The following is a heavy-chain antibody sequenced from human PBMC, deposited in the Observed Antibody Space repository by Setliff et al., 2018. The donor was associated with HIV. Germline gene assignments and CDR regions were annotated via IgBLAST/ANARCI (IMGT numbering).Heavy chain of an antibody. CDR1: GGSFSGYY. Sequence: PSETLSLTCTVYGGSFSGYYWSWIRQPPGMGLEWIGEINQSENTNYNPSLKSRVTISADPSKNQFSLKLSSVTAADTAVYYCARGIENFWSGYIRWGPGTLVTVSS. D-gene: IGHD3-3*01. J-gene: IGHJ4*02. CDR3: ARGIENFWSGYIR. CDR2: INQSENT. V-gene: IGHV4-34*01.